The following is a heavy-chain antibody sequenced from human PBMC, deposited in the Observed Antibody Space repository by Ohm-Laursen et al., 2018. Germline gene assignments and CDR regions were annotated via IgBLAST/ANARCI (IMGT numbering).Heavy chain of an antibody. CDR1: GYTFTAYY. D-gene: IGHD6-13*01. CDR3: ARDSSRTSFDP. J-gene: IGHJ5*02. V-gene: IGHV1-2*02. Sequence: SVKVSCKASGYTFTAYYTHWVRQAPGQGLEWMGWINPNGGATDYAQKFRGRVTMTRDTSISTDYMELSSLTSDDTAVYYCARDSSRTSFDPWGQGTLVIVSS. CDR2: INPNGGAT.